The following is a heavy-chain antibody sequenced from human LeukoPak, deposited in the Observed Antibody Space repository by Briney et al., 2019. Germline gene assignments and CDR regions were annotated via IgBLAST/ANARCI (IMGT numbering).Heavy chain of an antibody. CDR1: GFTFGDYA. CDR3: TTYNFDY. V-gene: IGHV3-49*04. Sequence: GGSLRLSCTASGFTFGDYAMSWVRQAPGKGLEWVGFIRSKAYGGTTEYAVSVKGRFTISRDDSKSIAYLQMNSLKTENTAVYYCTTYNFDYWGQGTLVTVSS. J-gene: IGHJ4*02. CDR2: IRSKAYGGTT.